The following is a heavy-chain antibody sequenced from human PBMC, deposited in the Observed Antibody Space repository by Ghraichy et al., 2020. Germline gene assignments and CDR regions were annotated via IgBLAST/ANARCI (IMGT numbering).Heavy chain of an antibody. CDR3: ARRGLGLLFDY. CDR2: IYYSGST. CDR1: GGSVSSGSYY. V-gene: IGHV4-61*01. Sequence: SETLSLTCTVSGGSVSSGSYYWSWIRQPPGKGLEWIGYIYYSGSTNYNPSLKSRVTISVDTSKNQFSLKLSSVTAADTAVYYCARRGLGLLFDYWGQGTLVTVSP. J-gene: IGHJ4*02.